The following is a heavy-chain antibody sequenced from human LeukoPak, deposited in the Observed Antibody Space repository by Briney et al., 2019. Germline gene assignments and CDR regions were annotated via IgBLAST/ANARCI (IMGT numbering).Heavy chain of an antibody. V-gene: IGHV1-18*01. CDR1: GYTFTSYV. CDR2: ISAYNGNT. J-gene: IGHJ6*03. D-gene: IGHD4-17*01. Sequence: GASVKVSCKASGYTFTSYVISWVRQAPGQGLECMGWISAYNGNTNYAQKLQGRVTMTTDTSTSTAYRELRSLRSDDTAVYYCARSFYGDYYYYYYMDVWGKGTTVTVSS. CDR3: ARSFYGDYYYYYYMDV.